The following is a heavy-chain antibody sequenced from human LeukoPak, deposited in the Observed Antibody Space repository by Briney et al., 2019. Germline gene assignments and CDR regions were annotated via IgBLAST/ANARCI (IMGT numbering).Heavy chain of an antibody. Sequence: PSETLSLTCTVSGGSISSYYWSWIRQPPGKGLEWVSVIYSGGSTYYADSVKGRFTISRDNSKNTLYLQMNSLRAEDTAVYYCASTHLGYCSSTSCQNDYWGQGTLVTVSS. CDR3: ASTHLGYCSSTSCQNDY. CDR2: IYSGGST. D-gene: IGHD2-2*01. CDR1: GGSISSYY. V-gene: IGHV3-53*01. J-gene: IGHJ4*02.